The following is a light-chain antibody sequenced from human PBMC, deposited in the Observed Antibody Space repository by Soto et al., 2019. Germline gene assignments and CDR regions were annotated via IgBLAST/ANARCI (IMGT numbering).Light chain of an antibody. CDR1: QSVTNN. CDR2: GAS. J-gene: IGKJ4*01. V-gene: IGKV3-15*01. Sequence: EIVMTQSPATLSVSPGERATLSCRASQSVTNNLAWYQQKPGRSPRLLIYGASTRATGVPARFSGSGSGTEFTLTISSLQSEDFAVYYCQQRSNWPPVLTFGGGTKVDI. CDR3: QQRSNWPPVLT.